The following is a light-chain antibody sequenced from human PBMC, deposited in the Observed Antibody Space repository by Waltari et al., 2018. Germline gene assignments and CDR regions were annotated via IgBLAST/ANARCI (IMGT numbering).Light chain of an antibody. J-gene: IGLJ2*01. V-gene: IGLV1-44*01. Sequence: QSVLTQPPSASGTPGPRVTIPCSGSRSNIGTKPVQWYQQVPGPAPKLLIYTNIERPSGGPYRFAGSRSGASASLAISGLQAEDEADYYCAAWDDSLNGLVFGGGTKLTVL. CDR3: AAWDDSLNGLV. CDR2: TNI. CDR1: RSNIGTKP.